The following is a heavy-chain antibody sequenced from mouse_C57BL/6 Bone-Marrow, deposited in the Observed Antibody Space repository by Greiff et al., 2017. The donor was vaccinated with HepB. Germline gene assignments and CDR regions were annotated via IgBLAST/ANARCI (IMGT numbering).Heavy chain of an antibody. CDR3: ARYPDSSGYVYYAMDY. J-gene: IGHJ4*01. CDR1: GYSITSDY. D-gene: IGHD3-2*02. CDR2: ISYSGST. V-gene: IGHV3-8*01. Sequence: EVKLLESGPGLAKPSQTLSLTCSVTGYSITSDYWNWIRKFPGNKLEYMGYISYSGSTYYNPSLKSRISITRDTSKNQYYLQLNSVTTEDTATYYCARYPDSSGYVYYAMDYWGQGTSVTVSS.